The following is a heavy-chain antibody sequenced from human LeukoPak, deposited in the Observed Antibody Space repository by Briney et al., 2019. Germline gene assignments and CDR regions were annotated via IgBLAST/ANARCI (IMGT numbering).Heavy chain of an antibody. CDR3: IRDFLTVTTNDY. V-gene: IGHV3-74*01. J-gene: IGHJ4*02. CDR1: GFRFSDYW. Sequence: GGSLRLSCVVSGFRFSDYWMHWVREARGKGLVWVSGIKTDGSDRRYADFVTGRFTISRDNAKNTLFLQMNSLRAEDTAVYYCIRDFLTVTTNDYWGQGTLVTVS. CDR2: IKTDGSDR. D-gene: IGHD4-11*01.